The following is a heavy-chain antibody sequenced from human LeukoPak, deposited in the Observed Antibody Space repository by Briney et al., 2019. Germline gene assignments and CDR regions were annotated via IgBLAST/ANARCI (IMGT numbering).Heavy chain of an antibody. CDR1: SYTFTHYG. V-gene: IGHV1-18*01. D-gene: IGHD2-2*01. J-gene: IGHJ4*02. Sequence: ASVRVSCRASSYTFTHYGISWVRQAPGQGLEWMGWINTYNGNTNYAQKLQGRLTMTTDTSTSTAYMELRSLTSDDTAVYYCAREYCSSTSCYSPDYWGQGTLVTVSS. CDR2: INTYNGNT. CDR3: AREYCSSTSCYSPDY.